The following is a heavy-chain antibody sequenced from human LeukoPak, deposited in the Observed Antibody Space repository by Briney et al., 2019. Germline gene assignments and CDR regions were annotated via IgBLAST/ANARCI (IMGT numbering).Heavy chain of an antibody. CDR2: IWYDGSNK. D-gene: IGHD3-10*01. CDR3: ARGTLWFGELSHIFDY. V-gene: IGHV3-33*01. CDR1: GFTFSSYG. J-gene: IGHJ4*02. Sequence: GGSLRLSCAASGFTFSSYGMHWVRLAPGKGLEWVAVIWYDGSNKYYADSVKGRFTISRDNSKNTLYLQMNSLRAEDTAVYYCARGTLWFGELSHIFDYWGQGTLVTVSS.